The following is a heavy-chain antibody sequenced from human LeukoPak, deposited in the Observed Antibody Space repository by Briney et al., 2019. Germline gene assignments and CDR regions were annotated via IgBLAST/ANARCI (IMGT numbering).Heavy chain of an antibody. J-gene: IGHJ4*02. CDR1: GFTSSSYW. CDR3: VRDGGVSNSYFDY. V-gene: IGHV3-74*01. CDR2: INSDGTAT. D-gene: IGHD4-11*01. Sequence: GGSLRLSCAASGFTSSSYWMHWVRQAPGKGLVWVSRINSDGTATTYADSVKGRFTISRDNAKNTLYLQMNSLRAEDTAVYYCVRDGGVSNSYFDYWGQGTLVTVSS.